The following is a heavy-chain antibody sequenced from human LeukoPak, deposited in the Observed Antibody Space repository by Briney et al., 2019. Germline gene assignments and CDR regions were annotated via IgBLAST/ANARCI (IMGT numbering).Heavy chain of an antibody. D-gene: IGHD3-9*01. CDR1: GGSISSGGYY. CDR2: INHSGST. Sequence: PSETLPLTCAVSGGSISSGGYYWSWIRQPPGKGLEWIGEINHSGSTNYNPSLKSRVTISVDTSKNQFSLKLSSVTAADTAVYYCARRTRYFDWLRSNGAWFDPWGQGTLVTVSS. CDR3: ARRTRYFDWLRSNGAWFDP. J-gene: IGHJ5*02. V-gene: IGHV4-34*01.